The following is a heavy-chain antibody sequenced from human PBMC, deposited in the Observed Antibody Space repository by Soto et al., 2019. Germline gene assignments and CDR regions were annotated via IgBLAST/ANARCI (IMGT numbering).Heavy chain of an antibody. CDR3: ARVPVRLMNPPYDILTGYYSLGYYYYGMDV. J-gene: IGHJ6*02. V-gene: IGHV4-34*01. D-gene: IGHD3-9*01. Sequence: PSETLSPTCAPYGRSFSGHYWSWIRQPPGKGLESSRENNHSEITNYNPSLKSRVTISVDTSKNQFSLKLSSVTAADTAVYYCARVPVRLMNPPYDILTGYYSLGYYYYGMDVWGQGTTVTVSS. CDR1: GRSFSGHY. CDR2: NNHSEIT.